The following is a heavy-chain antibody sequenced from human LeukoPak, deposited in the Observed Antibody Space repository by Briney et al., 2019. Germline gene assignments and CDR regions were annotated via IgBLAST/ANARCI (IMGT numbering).Heavy chain of an antibody. J-gene: IGHJ3*02. Sequence: PSETLSLTCTVSGGSISSYYWSWIRQPPGKGLEWIGCIYTSGSTNYNPSLKSRVTISVDTSKNQFSLKLSSVTAADTAVYYCARGGDGYTGDAFDIWGQGTMVTVSS. CDR3: ARGGDGYTGDAFDI. D-gene: IGHD5-24*01. V-gene: IGHV4-4*09. CDR1: GGSISSYY. CDR2: IYTSGST.